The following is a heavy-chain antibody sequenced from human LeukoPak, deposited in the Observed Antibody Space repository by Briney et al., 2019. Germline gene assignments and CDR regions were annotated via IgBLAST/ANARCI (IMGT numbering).Heavy chain of an antibody. CDR3: ARIRAPNDSGYYLVYYYYYYMDV. D-gene: IGHD3-22*01. CDR1: GGSISSSSYY. V-gene: IGHV4-39*01. Sequence: PSETLSLTCTVSGGSISSSSYYWGWIRQPPGKGLEWIGSIYYSGSTYYNPSLKSRVTIPVDTSKNQFSLKLSSVTAADTAVYYCARIRAPNDSGYYLVYYYYYYMDVWGKGTTVTISS. J-gene: IGHJ6*03. CDR2: IYYSGST.